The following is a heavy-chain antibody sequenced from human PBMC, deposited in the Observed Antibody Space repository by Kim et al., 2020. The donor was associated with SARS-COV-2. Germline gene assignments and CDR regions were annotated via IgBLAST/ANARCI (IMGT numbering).Heavy chain of an antibody. V-gene: IGHV3-48*03. Sequence: GGSLRLSCSTSGFIFQGYTMNWVRQTPGKGLEWVAYLNAGGSPIHYADSVKGRFTISRDNAKNTLYLEMSSLRVEDTGIYYCAREAERSLGYSYDLWGQGTLVTVSS. CDR2: LNAGGSPI. CDR1: GFIFQGYT. CDR3: AREAERSLGYSYDL. D-gene: IGHD5-18*01. J-gene: IGHJ5*02.